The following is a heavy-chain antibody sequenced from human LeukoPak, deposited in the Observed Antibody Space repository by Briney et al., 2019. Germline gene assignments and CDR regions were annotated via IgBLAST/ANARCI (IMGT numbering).Heavy chain of an antibody. CDR1: GGSISSYY. V-gene: IGHV4-59*08. CDR3: ARINWNYYDY. D-gene: IGHD1-1*01. J-gene: IGHJ4*02. Sequence: SETLSLTCTVSGGSISSYYWSWVRQPPGKGLEWIGYIYYSGNTNYNPSLKSRLTMSADRSRNQFSLNLNSVTAADTAVYYCARINWNYYDYWGQGILVTVSS. CDR2: IYYSGNT.